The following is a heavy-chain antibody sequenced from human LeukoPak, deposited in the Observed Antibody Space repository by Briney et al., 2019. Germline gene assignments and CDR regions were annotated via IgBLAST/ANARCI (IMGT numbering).Heavy chain of an antibody. Sequence: LKPSETLSLTCAVYGFSFSGYYWSWLRQPPGKGLEWRGEINHSGSTNYNPSLKSRVTISVDTSKNQFSLNLSSVTAADAAVYYCARDGYSSSPDAFDIWGQGTMVTVSS. CDR3: ARDGYSSSPDAFDI. CDR2: INHSGST. J-gene: IGHJ3*02. D-gene: IGHD6-13*01. V-gene: IGHV4-34*01. CDR1: GFSFSGYY.